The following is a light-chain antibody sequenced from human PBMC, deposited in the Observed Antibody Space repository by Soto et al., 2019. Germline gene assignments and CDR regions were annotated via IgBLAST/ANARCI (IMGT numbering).Light chain of an antibody. Sequence: QAVVTQPPSASGTPGQRVIISCSGSSSNIGTNTVNWYQHLPGTAPKLLIYSNNQRPSGVPDRFSGSKSATSASLAISGLQSEDEADYYCASWDDSLNGPVFGGGTKLTVL. V-gene: IGLV1-44*01. CDR3: ASWDDSLNGPV. CDR1: SSNIGTNT. CDR2: SNN. J-gene: IGLJ2*01.